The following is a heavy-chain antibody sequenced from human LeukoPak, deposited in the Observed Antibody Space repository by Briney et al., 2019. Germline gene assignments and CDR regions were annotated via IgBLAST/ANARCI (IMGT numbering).Heavy chain of an antibody. V-gene: IGHV3-23*01. D-gene: IGHD6-19*01. CDR2: IGCVGDRT. Sequence: GGSLRLSCAASGFTFSGFWMHWVRQASGKGLVWVSGIGCVGDRTYYADSVKGRFTISRDNSKDTLFLQMNSLKADETAVYYCAKASRQAAVASPLGYWGQGTLVTVSS. CDR3: AKASRQAAVASPLGY. J-gene: IGHJ4*02. CDR1: GFTFSGFW.